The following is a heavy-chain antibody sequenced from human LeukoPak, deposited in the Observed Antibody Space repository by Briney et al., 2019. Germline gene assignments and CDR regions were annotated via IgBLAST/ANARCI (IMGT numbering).Heavy chain of an antibody. J-gene: IGHJ2*01. V-gene: IGHV4-39*02. Sequence: SETLSLTCTVSGDSISTSRYAWGWIRQSPGKGLEWIGTIYNSGSTNLNPSLKTRVTMSVDASKNHFSLTLNSVTAADTALYFCARVALTGGGGRGYFNLWGRGNLVSVSS. CDR3: ARVALTGGGGRGYFNL. CDR1: GDSISTSRYA. D-gene: IGHD3-16*01. CDR2: IYNSGST.